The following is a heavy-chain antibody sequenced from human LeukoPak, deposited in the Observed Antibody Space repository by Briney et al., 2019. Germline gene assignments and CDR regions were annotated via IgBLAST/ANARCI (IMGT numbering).Heavy chain of an antibody. D-gene: IGHD4-17*01. Sequence: SETLSLTCAVSDDSLSSHYWTWIRQPPGKGLEWIGYISYIGRTNYNPSLKSRVTISIDTSKNQFSLKLTSVTAADTAVYYCARDLVTVTKGFDIWGLGTMVSVSS. J-gene: IGHJ3*02. CDR1: DDSLSSHY. CDR3: ARDLVTVTKGFDI. V-gene: IGHV4-59*11. CDR2: ISYIGRT.